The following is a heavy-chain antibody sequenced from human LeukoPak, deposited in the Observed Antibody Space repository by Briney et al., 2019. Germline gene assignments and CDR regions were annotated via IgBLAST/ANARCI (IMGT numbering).Heavy chain of an antibody. CDR3: STDSGRSYFYFDF. J-gene: IGHJ4*02. D-gene: IGHD3-10*01. CDR1: GFGLSILS. V-gene: IGHV1-24*01. CDR2: LRPETGEP. Sequence: ASVKVSCKLSGFGLSILSIHWMRQTPGKGLEWVGGLRPETGEPIYAQKFQGRVTMSEDTLTDTAYMDLRSLESEDTAVYYCSTDSGRSYFYFDFWGQGTLVTVCS.